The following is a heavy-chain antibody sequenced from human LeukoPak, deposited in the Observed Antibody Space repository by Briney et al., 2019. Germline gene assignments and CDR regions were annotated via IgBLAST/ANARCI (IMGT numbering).Heavy chain of an antibody. D-gene: IGHD6-19*01. CDR2: INAGNGNT. CDR1: GYTFTSYA. CDR3: ARDRDPSQWLVMVY. V-gene: IGHV1-3*01. Sequence: GASVKVSCKASGYTFTSYAMHWVRQAPGQRLEWMGWINAGNGNTKYSQKFQGIVTITRDTSASTAYMELSSLRSEDTAVYYCARDRDPSQWLVMVYWGQGTLVTVSS. J-gene: IGHJ4*02.